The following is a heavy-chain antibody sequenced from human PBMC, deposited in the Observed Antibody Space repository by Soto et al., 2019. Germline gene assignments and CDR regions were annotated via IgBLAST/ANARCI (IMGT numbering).Heavy chain of an antibody. Sequence: QVQLVESGGGVVQPGRSLRLSCAASGFTFSSYGMHWVRQAPGKGLEWVAVIIYDGSTKYYADSVKGRFTISRDNSKSTLYLQMNSLRAEDTAVYYCAKDRMVAGVRCYFDYWSQGTLVTVSS. CDR3: AKDRMVAGVRCYFDY. CDR1: GFTFSSYG. V-gene: IGHV3-30*18. CDR2: IIYDGSTK. D-gene: IGHD6-19*01. J-gene: IGHJ4*02.